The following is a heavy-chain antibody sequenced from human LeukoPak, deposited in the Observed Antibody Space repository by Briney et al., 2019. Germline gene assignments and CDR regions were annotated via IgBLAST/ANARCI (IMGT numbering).Heavy chain of an antibody. D-gene: IGHD3-22*01. CDR1: GGSFSGYY. J-gene: IGHJ4*02. V-gene: IGHV4-34*01. Sequence: SETLSLTCGVYGGSFSGYYWNWIRQPPGKGLEWIGEINHSGTTHSNPSVKSRVTISIDKSKNQFFLNLSSVTAADTAVYYCAGLVGRYSSGLYYYYFDYWGQGTLVTVSS. CDR2: INHSGTT. CDR3: AGLVGRYSSGLYYYYFDY.